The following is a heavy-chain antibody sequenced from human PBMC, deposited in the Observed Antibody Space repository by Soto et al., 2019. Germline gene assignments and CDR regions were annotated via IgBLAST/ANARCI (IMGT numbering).Heavy chain of an antibody. CDR3: AKALGSGWYLYYGMDV. D-gene: IGHD6-19*01. CDR1: GFTFDDYT. Sequence: GGSLRLSCAASGFTFDDYTMHWVRQAPGKGLEWVSLISWDGGSTYYADSVKGRFTISRDNSKNSLYLQMNSLRTEDTALYYCAKALGSGWYLYYGMDVWGQGTTVTVSS. CDR2: ISWDGGST. J-gene: IGHJ6*02. V-gene: IGHV3-43*01.